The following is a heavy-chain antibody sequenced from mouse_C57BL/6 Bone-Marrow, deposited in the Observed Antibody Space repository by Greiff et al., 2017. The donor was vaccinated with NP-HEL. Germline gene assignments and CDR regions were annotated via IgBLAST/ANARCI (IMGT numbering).Heavy chain of an antibody. D-gene: IGHD3-2*02. CDR2: INPNNGGT. CDR1: GYTFTDYY. Sequence: EVQLQQSGPELVKPGASVKISCKASGYTFTDYYMNWVKQSHGKSLEWIGDINPNNGGTSYNQKFKGKATLTVDKSSSTAYMELRSLTSEDSAVYYCARRDSSGYLYYFDDWGQGTTLTVSS. V-gene: IGHV1-26*01. J-gene: IGHJ2*01. CDR3: ARRDSSGYLYYFDD.